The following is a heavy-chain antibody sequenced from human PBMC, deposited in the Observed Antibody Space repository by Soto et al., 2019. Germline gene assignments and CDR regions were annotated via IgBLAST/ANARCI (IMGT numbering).Heavy chain of an antibody. CDR2: INPSGGST. CDR3: ARVGLAVAADY. V-gene: IGHV1-46*01. CDR1: GYTFTSCC. J-gene: IGHJ4*02. D-gene: IGHD6-19*01. Sequence: ASLKVSCKASGYTFTSCCMHWVRKNPGQGLEWMGIINPSGGSTSYAEKFQGRVTMTRDTSTSTVYMELSSLRSEDTAVYYCARVGLAVAADYWGQGTLVTVSS.